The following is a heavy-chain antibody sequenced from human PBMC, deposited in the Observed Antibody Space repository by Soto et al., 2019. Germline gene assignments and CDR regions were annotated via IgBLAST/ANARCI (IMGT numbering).Heavy chain of an antibody. CDR2: TYYRSKWYN. CDR1: GDSVSSNSAA. CDR3: ARDGGPDYNLGYCSGGSCYYYYGMDV. J-gene: IGHJ6*02. Sequence: SQTLSLTCAISGDSVSSNSAAWNWIRQSPSRGLEWLGRTYYRSKWYNDYAVSVKSRITINPDTSKNQFSLQLNSVTPDDTAVYYCARDGGPDYNLGYCSGGSCYYYYGMDVWGQGTTVTVSS. V-gene: IGHV6-1*01. D-gene: IGHD2-15*01.